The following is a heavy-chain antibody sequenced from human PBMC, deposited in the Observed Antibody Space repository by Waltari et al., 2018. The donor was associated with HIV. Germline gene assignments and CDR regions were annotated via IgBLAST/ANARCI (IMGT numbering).Heavy chain of an antibody. D-gene: IGHD6-19*01. V-gene: IGHV5-51*03. J-gene: IGHJ3*02. CDR3: AGRPCYSSGCRGGLDS. CDR2: NDPGEPGA. CDR1: GYTFTSYW. Sequence: EVQLVQSGAEVKKPGESLKISCKGSGYTFTSYWIGWVRQLPEKGLEWMGINDPGEPGARDSPSVEGQVTISADKSISTAYRQWSTLKASDSAIYYCAGRPCYSSGCRGGLDSWGQGTMVTVSS.